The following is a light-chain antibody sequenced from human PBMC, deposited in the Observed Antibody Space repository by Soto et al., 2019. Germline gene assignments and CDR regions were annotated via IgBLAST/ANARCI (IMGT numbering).Light chain of an antibody. CDR1: SSDVGSYNY. V-gene: IGLV2-14*01. CDR3: SSYTSSSTPVV. Sequence: QSALTQPASVSGSAGQSITISCTGTSSDVGSYNYVSWYQQHPGKAPKLMIYDVSNRPSGVSNRFSGSKSGNTASLTISGLQAEDEADYYCSSYTSSSTPVVFGGGTKLTVL. J-gene: IGLJ2*01. CDR2: DVS.